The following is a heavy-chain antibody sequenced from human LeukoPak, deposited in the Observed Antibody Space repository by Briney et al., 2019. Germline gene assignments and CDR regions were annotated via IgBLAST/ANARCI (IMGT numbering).Heavy chain of an antibody. J-gene: IGHJ3*02. V-gene: IGHV3-66*04. CDR1: GFTVSSNY. D-gene: IGHD4-23*01. CDR3: ASQTPTTVAIDI. Sequence: PGGSLRLSCAASGFTVSSNYMSWVRQAPGKGREWVSVIYSGGSTYHADSVKGRFTISRDNSKNTLYLQMNSLRAEDTAVYYCASQTPTTVAIDIWGQGTMVTVSS. CDR2: IYSGGST.